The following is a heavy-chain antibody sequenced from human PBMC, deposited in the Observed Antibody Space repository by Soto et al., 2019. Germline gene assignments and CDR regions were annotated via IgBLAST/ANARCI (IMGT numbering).Heavy chain of an antibody. CDR2: IIPIFGTA. CDR1: GGTFSSYA. J-gene: IGHJ6*02. V-gene: IGHV1-69*12. CDR3: ARYPTDYSYYGMDV. Sequence: QVQLVQSGAEVKKPGSSVKVSCKASGGTFSSYAISWVRQAPGQGLEWMGGIIPIFGTADYAKKFQGRVTITEDESTSTPYMERSSLRSEDTAVYYCARYPTDYSYYGMDVWGQGTTVTVSS.